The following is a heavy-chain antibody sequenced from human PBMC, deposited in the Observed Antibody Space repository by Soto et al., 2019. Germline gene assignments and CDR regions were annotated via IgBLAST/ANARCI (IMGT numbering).Heavy chain of an antibody. CDR1: GYTFTSYG. CDR3: AREGVAVAGTQDNYYYYYGMDV. CDR2: ISAYNGNT. D-gene: IGHD6-19*01. V-gene: IGHV1-18*04. J-gene: IGHJ6*02. Sequence: ASVKVSCKASGYTFTSYGISWVRQAPGQGLEWMGWISAYNGNTNYAQKLQGRVTMTTDTSTSTAYMELRSLRSDDTDVYYCAREGVAVAGTQDNYYYYYGMDVWGQGTTVTVSS.